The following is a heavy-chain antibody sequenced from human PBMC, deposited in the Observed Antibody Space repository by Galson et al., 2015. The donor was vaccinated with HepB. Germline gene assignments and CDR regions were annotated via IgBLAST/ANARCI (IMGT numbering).Heavy chain of an antibody. D-gene: IGHD6-13*01. CDR2: INPNSGGT. V-gene: IGHV1-2*04. CDR1: GYTFTSYY. Sequence: SVKVSCKASGYTFTSYYMHWVRQAPGQGLEWMGWINPNSGGTNYAQKFQGWVTMTRDTSISTAYMELSRLRSDDTAVYYCARALYSSSWYLPYYYYGMDVWGQGTTVTVSS. CDR3: ARALYSSSWYLPYYYYGMDV. J-gene: IGHJ6*02.